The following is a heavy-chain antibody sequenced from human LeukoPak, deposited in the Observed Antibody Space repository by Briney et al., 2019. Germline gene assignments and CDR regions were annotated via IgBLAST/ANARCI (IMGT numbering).Heavy chain of an antibody. V-gene: IGHV3-33*01. Sequence: GGSLRLSCAASGFTFSSYGMHWVRQAPGKGLEWVAVIWYDGSNKYYADSVKGRFTISRDNPKNTLYLQMNSLRAEDTAVYYCARDYGDSYIFDYWGQGTLVTVSS. CDR3: ARDYGDSYIFDY. CDR1: GFTFSSYG. J-gene: IGHJ4*02. CDR2: IWYDGSNK. D-gene: IGHD4-17*01.